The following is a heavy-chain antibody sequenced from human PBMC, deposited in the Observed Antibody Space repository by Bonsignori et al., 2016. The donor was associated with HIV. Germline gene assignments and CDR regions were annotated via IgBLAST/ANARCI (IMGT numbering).Heavy chain of an antibody. Sequence: GGSLRLSCAASGFTFSSYNMNWVRQAPGKGLEWVSSISYGSDYIHYADSVKGRFTISRDNPKNSLYLQMNSLRADDTAVYYCARGEMAGSRLGALLNYWGQGTLVTVSS. J-gene: IGHJ4*02. V-gene: IGHV3-21*01. CDR1: GFTFSSYN. CDR2: ISYGSDYI. CDR3: ARGEMAGSRLGALLNY. D-gene: IGHD3-16*01.